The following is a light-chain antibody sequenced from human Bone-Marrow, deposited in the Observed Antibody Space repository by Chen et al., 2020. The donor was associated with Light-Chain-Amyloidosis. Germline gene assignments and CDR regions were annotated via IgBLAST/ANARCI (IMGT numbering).Light chain of an antibody. J-gene: IGLJ3*02. CDR2: DDS. V-gene: IGLV3-21*02. Sequence: SYVLTQPSSVSVAPGQTATIACGGNNIGSTSVHWYQQTPGPAPLLVVYDDSDRPSGIPERLSGSNSGNTATLTIGRVEAGEEADYYCQVWERSSDRPVFGGGTKLTVL. CDR3: QVWERSSDRPV. CDR1: NIGSTS.